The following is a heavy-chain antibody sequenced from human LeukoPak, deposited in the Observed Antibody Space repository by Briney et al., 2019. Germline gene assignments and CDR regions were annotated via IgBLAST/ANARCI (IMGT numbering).Heavy chain of an antibody. V-gene: IGHV3-49*05. CDR2: IRSKAYGGTT. D-gene: IGHD2-2*01. CDR1: GFTFGDYA. J-gene: IGHJ4*02. Sequence: KSGGSLRLSCTASGFTFGDYAMSWFRQAPGKGLEWVGFIRSKAYGGTTEYAASVKGRFTISRDDSKSIAYLQMNSLKTEDTAVYYCTRGIVVVPAARPFDYWGQGTLVTVSS. CDR3: TRGIVVVPAARPFDY.